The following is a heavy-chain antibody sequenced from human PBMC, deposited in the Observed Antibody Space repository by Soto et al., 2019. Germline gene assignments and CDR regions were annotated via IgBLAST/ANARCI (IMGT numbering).Heavy chain of an antibody. CDR1: GCSISSYY. V-gene: IGHV4-59*01. J-gene: IGHJ6*03. CDR2: IYYSGST. Sequence: KPSETLSLTCTVSGCSISSYYWGWIRQPPGKGLEWIGYIYYSGSTNYNPSLKSRVTISVDTSKNQFSLKLSSVTAADTAVYYCARSGASGYDYPEDYYYYYYMDVWGKGTMVTVSS. D-gene: IGHD5-12*01. CDR3: ARSGASGYDYPEDYYYYYYMDV.